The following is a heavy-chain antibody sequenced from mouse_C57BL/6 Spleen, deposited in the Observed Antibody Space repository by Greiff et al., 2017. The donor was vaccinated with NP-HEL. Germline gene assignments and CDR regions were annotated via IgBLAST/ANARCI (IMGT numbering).Heavy chain of an antibody. J-gene: IGHJ2*01. Sequence: VQLQQSGPVLVKPGASVKMSCKASGYTFTDYYMNWVKQSHGKSLEWIGVINPYNGGTSYNQKFKGKATLTVDKSSSTAYMELNSLTSEDSAVYYCARDYYGSSYPWGQGTTLTVSS. CDR1: GYTFTDYY. CDR3: ARDYYGSSYP. CDR2: INPYNGGT. D-gene: IGHD1-1*01. V-gene: IGHV1-19*01.